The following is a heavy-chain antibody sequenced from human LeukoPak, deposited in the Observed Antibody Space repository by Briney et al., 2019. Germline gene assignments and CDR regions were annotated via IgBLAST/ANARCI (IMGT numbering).Heavy chain of an antibody. V-gene: IGHV4-34*01. D-gene: IGHD3-10*01. CDR1: GRSFSGYY. CDR3: ARGTGFAFTVRGGYDY. Sequence: PSDTLSLTCAVYGRSFSGYYWSWLRQPPRKELAGIGEINHSGSTNYNPSLKSRVTISVDTSKNQCSLKLSSVTAADTAVYYCARGTGFAFTVRGGYDYWGQGTLVTVSS. J-gene: IGHJ4*02. CDR2: INHSGST.